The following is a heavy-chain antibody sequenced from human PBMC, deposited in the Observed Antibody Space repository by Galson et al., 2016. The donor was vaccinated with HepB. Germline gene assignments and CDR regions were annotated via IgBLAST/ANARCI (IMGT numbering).Heavy chain of an antibody. V-gene: IGHV3-30-3*02. CDR3: AKYEGSRHSHYYMDV. Sequence: SLRLSCAVSGFTFRISAMHWVRQAPGKGLEWVAVISDDGSFKDYADSVKGRFTISRDNSKNTLYLQMHSLRAEDTAVYYCAKYEGSRHSHYYMDVWGKGTTVTVSS. CDR1: GFTFRISA. CDR2: ISDDGSFK. D-gene: IGHD2-15*01. J-gene: IGHJ6*03.